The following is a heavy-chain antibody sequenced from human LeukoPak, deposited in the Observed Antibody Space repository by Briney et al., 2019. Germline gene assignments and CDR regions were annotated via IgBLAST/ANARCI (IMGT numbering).Heavy chain of an antibody. D-gene: IGHD2-2*01. CDR3: ASACTSTSCYLPAY. CDR1: GFTFSSYP. V-gene: IGHV3-30-3*01. CDR2: ISYDGCYK. J-gene: IGHJ4*02. Sequence: GRSLRLSCAASGFTFSSYPMHWVRQAPGKGLEWVAFISYDGCYKYYADSVKGRFTISRDNSKNTLYLQMSSLRAEDTAVYYCASACTSTSCYLPAYWGQGTLVTVSS.